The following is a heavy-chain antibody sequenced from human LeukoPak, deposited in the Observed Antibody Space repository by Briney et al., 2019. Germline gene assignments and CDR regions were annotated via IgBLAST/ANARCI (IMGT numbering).Heavy chain of an antibody. D-gene: IGHD5-18*01. CDR3: ARSVTSYGYYFDY. CDR1: GGSISGYY. V-gene: IGHV4-59*12. Sequence: PSETLSHTCTVSGGSISGYYWSWIRQPPGKGLEWIGYISYSGSTNYNPSLKSRVTISVDTSKNQFSLKLSPVTAADTAVYYCARSVTSYGYYFDYWGQGTLVTVSS. CDR2: ISYSGST. J-gene: IGHJ4*02.